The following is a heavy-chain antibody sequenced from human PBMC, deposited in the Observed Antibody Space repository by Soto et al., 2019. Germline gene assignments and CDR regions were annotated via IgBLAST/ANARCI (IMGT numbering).Heavy chain of an antibody. Sequence: SEAQSLTCAVSGVTISSYYGSWLRKPPGKGLEWIGYIYYSGSTNYNPSLKSRVTISVDTSKNQFSLKLSSVTAADTAVYYCARAKLKDYYDSSPADAFDIWGQGTMVTVSS. V-gene: IGHV4-59*01. CDR2: IYYSGST. D-gene: IGHD3-22*01. CDR3: ARAKLKDYYDSSPADAFDI. CDR1: GVTISSYY. J-gene: IGHJ3*02.